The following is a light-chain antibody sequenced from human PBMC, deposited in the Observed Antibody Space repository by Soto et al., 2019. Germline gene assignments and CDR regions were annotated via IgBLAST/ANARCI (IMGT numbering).Light chain of an antibody. CDR3: QQYKSYPIT. J-gene: IGKJ5*01. CDR2: EAS. Sequence: DIQMTQSPPTLSASVGDRVTITCRASQSISILLAWYQQKPGKAPKVLMYEASSLESGVPSRFSGSGSGTEFTLTISSLQPDDFASYYCQQYKSYPITFGQGTRLEIK. V-gene: IGKV1-5*01. CDR1: QSISIL.